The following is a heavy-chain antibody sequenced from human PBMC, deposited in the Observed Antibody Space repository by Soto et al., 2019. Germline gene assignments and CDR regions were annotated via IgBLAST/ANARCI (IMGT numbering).Heavy chain of an antibody. Sequence: ASVKVSCKASGYTFTGYYMHWVRQAPGQGLEWMGWINPNSGGTNYAQKFQDWVTMTRDTSISTAYMELSRLRSDDTAVYYCARWAGYSSSYFDYWGQGTLVTVSS. CDR1: GYTFTGYY. CDR3: ARWAGYSSSYFDY. J-gene: IGHJ4*02. V-gene: IGHV1-2*04. D-gene: IGHD6-6*01. CDR2: INPNSGGT.